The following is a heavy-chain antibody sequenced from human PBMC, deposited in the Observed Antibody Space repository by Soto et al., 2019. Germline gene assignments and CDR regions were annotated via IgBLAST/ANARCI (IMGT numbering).Heavy chain of an antibody. J-gene: IGHJ4*02. D-gene: IGHD1-1*01. CDR1: GYTFTSYG. CDR3: ARGRYGDY. CDR2: ISAHNGNT. V-gene: IGHV1-18*01. Sequence: QVHLVQSGAEVKKPGASVKVSCKGSGYTFTSYGITWVRQDPGQGLEWMGWISAHNGNTDYAQKLQGRVTVTRDTSPSTAYMDLGSLRSDDTAGYYGARGRYGDYWGQGALVTVSS.